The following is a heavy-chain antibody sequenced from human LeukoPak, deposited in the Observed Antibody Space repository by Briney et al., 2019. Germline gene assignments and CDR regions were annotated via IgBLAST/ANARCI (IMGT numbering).Heavy chain of an antibody. J-gene: IGHJ6*02. CDR3: ARGRNLAV. CDR2: TKEDGSEK. Sequence: GGSLRLSCAASGFTFSSYWMSWVRQAPGKGLEWVANTKEDGSEKYHVDSVKGRFTISRDNAKKSLFLQMNSLRVEDTAVYYCARGRNLAVWGQGTTVTVSS. CDR1: GFTFSSYW. V-gene: IGHV3-7*01.